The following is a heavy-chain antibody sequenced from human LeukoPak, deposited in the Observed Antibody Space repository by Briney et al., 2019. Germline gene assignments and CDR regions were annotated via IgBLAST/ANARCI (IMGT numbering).Heavy chain of an antibody. CDR1: GGSISSSSYY. D-gene: IGHD3-3*01. J-gene: IGHJ3*02. V-gene: IGHV4-39*07. Sequence: SETLSLTCTVSGGSISSSSYYWSWIRQPPGKGLEWIGEINHSGSTNYNPSLKSRVTISVDTSKNQFSLKLSSVTAADTAVYYCARGYYDFWSGYSPDAFDIWGQGTMVTVSS. CDR3: ARGYYDFWSGYSPDAFDI. CDR2: INHSGST.